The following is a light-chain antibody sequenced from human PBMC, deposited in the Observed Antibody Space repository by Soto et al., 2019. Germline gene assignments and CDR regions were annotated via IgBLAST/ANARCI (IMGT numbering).Light chain of an antibody. V-gene: IGLV2-14*01. CDR2: EVS. Sequence: QSVLTQPASVSGSPGQSITISCTGTSSDVGAYKYVSWYQQHPGKAPKLMIYEVSNRPSGVSDRFSGSKSGNTASLTISGLQAEDEADYYCSSYTASSTPWVFGGGTKLTVL. J-gene: IGLJ3*02. CDR3: SSYTASSTPWV. CDR1: SSDVGAYKY.